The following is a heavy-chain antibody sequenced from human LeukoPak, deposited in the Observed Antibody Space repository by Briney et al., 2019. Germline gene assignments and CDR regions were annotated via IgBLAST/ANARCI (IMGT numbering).Heavy chain of an antibody. CDR2: IKSKTDGGTT. CDR1: GFNFSNAW. Sequence: GGSLRLSCAASGFNFSNAWMRWVRQAPGKGLEWVGRIKSKTDGGTTDYAAPVKGRFTISRADSKNTLYLQMNSLKTEDTAVYYCTTMDDYVWGSYRYGYWSQGTLATVSS. J-gene: IGHJ4*02. D-gene: IGHD3-16*02. V-gene: IGHV3-15*01. CDR3: TTMDDYVWGSYRYGY.